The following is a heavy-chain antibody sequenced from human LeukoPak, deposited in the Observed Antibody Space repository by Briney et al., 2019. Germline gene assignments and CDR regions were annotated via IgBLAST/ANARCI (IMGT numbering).Heavy chain of an antibody. Sequence: SGGSLTLSCAASGFTSSIYGMSGVRQARGEGLEWVSSITNGGDNTYYADCVQGRFTIYRDNSKNSLHLQMSSLRAEDTAIYFCAKRDTSGLYYFDYWGQGTLVTVSS. CDR2: ITNGGDNT. CDR3: AKRDTSGLYYFDY. V-gene: IGHV3-23*01. D-gene: IGHD3-10*01. CDR1: GFTSSIYG. J-gene: IGHJ4*02.